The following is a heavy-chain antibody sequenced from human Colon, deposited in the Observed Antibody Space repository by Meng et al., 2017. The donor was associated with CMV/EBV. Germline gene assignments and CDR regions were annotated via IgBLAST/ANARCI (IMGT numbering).Heavy chain of an antibody. CDR3: AREGMSTPSAADS. J-gene: IGHJ4*02. V-gene: IGHV1-2*02. CDR1: GYTFTNYF. CDR2: IDPSSGDT. D-gene: IGHD6-25*01. Sequence: ASVKVSCKASGYTFTNYFIHWVRQAPGQGLEWMGWIDPSSGDTNFAQKFQGRVSMTRDTSITTAHMELTSLTSDDTALYYCAREGMSTPSAADSWGQGTPVTVSS.